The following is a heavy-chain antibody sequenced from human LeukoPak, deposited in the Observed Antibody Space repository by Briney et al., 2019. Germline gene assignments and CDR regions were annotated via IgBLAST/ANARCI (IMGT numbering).Heavy chain of an antibody. CDR3: ARDYWRSIEY. J-gene: IGHJ4*02. Sequence: PGGSLRLSCAASGFTFSSYAMSWVRQVPGKGLEWVSVISGSGDNTYYADSVKGRFTISRDNSKNMLYLQMNSLRAEDTAVYYCARDYWRSIEYWGQGALVTVSS. D-gene: IGHD2-2*01. CDR2: ISGSGDNT. CDR1: GFTFSSYA. V-gene: IGHV3-23*01.